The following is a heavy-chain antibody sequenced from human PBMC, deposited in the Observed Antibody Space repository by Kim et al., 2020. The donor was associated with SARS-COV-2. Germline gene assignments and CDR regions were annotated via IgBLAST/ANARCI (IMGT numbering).Heavy chain of an antibody. V-gene: IGHV3-21*01. J-gene: IGHJ6*02. Sequence: GGSLRLSCAASGFTFSSYSMNWVRQAPGKGLEWVSSISSSSSYIYYADSVKGRFTISRDNAKNSLYLQMNSLRAEDTAVYYCARDRDGLYPAAIIKGSYYYYGMDVWGQGTTVTVSS. CDR2: ISSSSSYI. CDR3: ARDRDGLYPAAIIKGSYYYYGMDV. CDR1: GFTFSSYS. D-gene: IGHD2-2*02.